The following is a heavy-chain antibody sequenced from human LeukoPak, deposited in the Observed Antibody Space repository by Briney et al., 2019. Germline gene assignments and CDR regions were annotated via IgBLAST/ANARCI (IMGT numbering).Heavy chain of an antibody. CDR2: IYSGGTT. Sequence: PGGSLRLSCAASGFTFSSYWMQWVRHAPGKGLVWVSVIYSGGTTYFADSVKGRFTISRDNSKNTLYLQMNSLRAEDTAVYYCASGEYSGYDLAYWGQGTLVTVSS. CDR1: GFTFSSYW. CDR3: ASGEYSGYDLAY. V-gene: IGHV3-53*01. D-gene: IGHD5-12*01. J-gene: IGHJ4*02.